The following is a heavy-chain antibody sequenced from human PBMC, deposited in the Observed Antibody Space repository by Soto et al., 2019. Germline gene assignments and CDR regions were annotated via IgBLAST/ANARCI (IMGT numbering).Heavy chain of an antibody. D-gene: IGHD4-17*01. CDR3: ARTYGDLSNWFDP. V-gene: IGHV4-59*08. Sequence: QVQLQESGPGLVKPSETLSLTCTVSGGSISSYYWSWIRQPPGTGLEWIGYIYYSGSNNYNPSLKRRVTISVDTSKNQFSLKLSSVPAADTAVYYCARTYGDLSNWFDPWGQGTLVTVSS. CDR2: IYYSGSN. CDR1: GGSISSYY. J-gene: IGHJ5*02.